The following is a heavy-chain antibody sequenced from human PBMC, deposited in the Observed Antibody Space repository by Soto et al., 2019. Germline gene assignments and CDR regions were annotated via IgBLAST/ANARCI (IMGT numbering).Heavy chain of an antibody. CDR1: GFTFDDYA. CDR3: AKDTGTGKDSSSWYFDY. V-gene: IGHV3-43D*03. Sequence: GGSLRLSCAASGFTFDDYAIHWVRQAPGKGLEWVSLISWDGGSTYYADSVKGRFTISRDNSKNSLYLQMNSLRAEDTALYYCAKDTGTGKDSSSWYFDYWGQGTLVTVSS. J-gene: IGHJ4*02. D-gene: IGHD6-13*01. CDR2: ISWDGGST.